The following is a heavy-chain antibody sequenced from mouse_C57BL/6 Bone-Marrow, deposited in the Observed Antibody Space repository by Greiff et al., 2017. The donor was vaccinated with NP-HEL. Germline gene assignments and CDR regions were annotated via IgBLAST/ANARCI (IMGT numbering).Heavy chain of an antibody. Sequence: VQLQQSGPELVKPGASVKLSCKASGYTFTSYDINWVKQRPGQGLEWIGWIYPRDGSTKYNEKFKGKATLTVDTSSSTAYMELHSLTSEDSAVYFGERSALRYDYGWGWFAYWGQGTLVTVSA. CDR1: GYTFTSYD. J-gene: IGHJ3*01. V-gene: IGHV1-85*01. CDR3: ERSALRYDYGWGWFAY. D-gene: IGHD2-4*01. CDR2: IYPRDGST.